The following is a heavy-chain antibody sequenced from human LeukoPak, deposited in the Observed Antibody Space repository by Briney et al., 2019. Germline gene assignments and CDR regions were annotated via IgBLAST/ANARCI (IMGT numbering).Heavy chain of an antibody. CDR2: VYDSGST. J-gene: IGHJ4*02. D-gene: IGHD5-18*01. Sequence: SETLSLTCTASGGSISNYYWSWIRQPPGKGLEWIGYVYDSGSTNYNPSLKSRVTISLDTSRRQFSLKLSPVTAADTAVYYCARMDTFMVLAYWGQGTLVTVSS. V-gene: IGHV4-59*01. CDR1: GGSISNYY. CDR3: ARMDTFMVLAY.